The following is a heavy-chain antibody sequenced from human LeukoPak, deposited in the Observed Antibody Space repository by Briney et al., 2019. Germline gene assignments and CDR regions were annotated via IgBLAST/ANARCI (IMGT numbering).Heavy chain of an antibody. CDR2: INPNSGGT. V-gene: IGHV1-2*02. D-gene: IGHD1-14*01. Sequence: ASVKVSCKASVYTFTGYYMHWVRQAPGQGLEWMGWINPNSGGTNYAQKFQDRVTMTRDTSISTAYMELSRLRSDDTAVYYCARGLISGYYYYGMDVWGQGTTVTVSS. J-gene: IGHJ6*02. CDR3: ARGLISGYYYYGMDV. CDR1: VYTFTGYY.